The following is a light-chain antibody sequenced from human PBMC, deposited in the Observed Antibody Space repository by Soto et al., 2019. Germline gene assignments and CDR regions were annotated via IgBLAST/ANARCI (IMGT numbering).Light chain of an antibody. CDR3: QQYNNWWT. CDR1: QSVSSK. Sequence: EIVMTQSPATLSVSPGERATLSCRASQSVSSKLAWFQQKPGQAPSLLIYGVSTRATGVPVRFSGSGSGTEFTLTVNSLQSEDFAVYYCQQYNNWWTLGQGTKVDIK. J-gene: IGKJ1*01. CDR2: GVS. V-gene: IGKV3-15*01.